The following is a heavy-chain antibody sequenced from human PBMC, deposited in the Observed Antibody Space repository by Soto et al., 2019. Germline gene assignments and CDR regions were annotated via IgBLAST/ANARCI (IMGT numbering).Heavy chain of an antibody. V-gene: IGHV1-18*01. CDR1: GYTFTSYG. D-gene: IGHD2-15*01. CDR2: ISAYNGNT. Sequence: QVQLVQSGAEVKKPGASVKVSCKASGYTFTSYGISWVRQAPGQGLEGMGWISAYNGNTNYAQKLQGRVTMTTDTPPRTDYVERRSLRTDDTDVYYCASDRWDVVVVAATRDYWGPGTLVTVSS. CDR3: ASDRWDVVVVAATRDY. J-gene: IGHJ4*02.